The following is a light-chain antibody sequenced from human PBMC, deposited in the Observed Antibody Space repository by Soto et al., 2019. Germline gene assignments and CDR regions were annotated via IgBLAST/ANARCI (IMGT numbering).Light chain of an antibody. CDR3: QHYNSYSEA. J-gene: IGKJ1*01. Sequence: EIVMTQSPATLSVSPVERATLSCRASQSVSSSYLAWYQQKPGQAPRLLIYGASTRATGIPARFSGSGSGTEFTLTISSLQPDDFATYYCQHYNSYSEAFGQGTKVDIK. CDR2: GAS. V-gene: IGKV3-15*01. CDR1: QSVSSSY.